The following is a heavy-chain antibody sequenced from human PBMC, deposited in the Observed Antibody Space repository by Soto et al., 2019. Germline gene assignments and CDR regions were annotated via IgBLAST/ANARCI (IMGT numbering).Heavy chain of an antibody. D-gene: IGHD3-22*01. V-gene: IGHV3-21*04. CDR3: ARDSYYYDSSGSYFDY. CDR1: EFTFSSYA. Sequence: PGGSLRLSCAASEFTFSSYAMTWVRLAPGKGLEWVSSVSPDPGYTYYADSVKGRFTISRDNAKNSLYLQMNSLRAEDTAVYYCARDSYYYDSSGSYFDYWGQGTLVTVSS. J-gene: IGHJ4*02. CDR2: VSPDPGYT.